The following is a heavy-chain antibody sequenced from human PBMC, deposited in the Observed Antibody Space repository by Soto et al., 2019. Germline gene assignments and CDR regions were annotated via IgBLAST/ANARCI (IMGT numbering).Heavy chain of an antibody. D-gene: IGHD2-2*02. CDR1: GGSISSTSYY. V-gene: IGHV4-39*01. Sequence: PSETLSLTCTVSGGSISSTSYYWGWVSQPPGKGLEWIGAIYTSGSTYYNPSLKSRITISVDTSKNQFSLKLSSVTATDTAVYYCARHVHGYCSSPSCHTDYWGQGTLVTVSS. J-gene: IGHJ4*02. CDR2: IYTSGST. CDR3: ARHVHGYCSSPSCHTDY.